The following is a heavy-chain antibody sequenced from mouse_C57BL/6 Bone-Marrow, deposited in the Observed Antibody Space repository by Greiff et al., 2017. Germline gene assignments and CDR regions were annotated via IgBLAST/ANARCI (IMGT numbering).Heavy chain of an antibody. Sequence: DVKLVESGGGLVQPGGSLSLSCAASGFTFTDYYMSWVRQPPGKALEWLGFIRNKANGYTTEYSASVKGRFTISRDNSQSILYLQMNALRAEDSATYYCARYGYDKGYAMDYWGQGTSVTVSS. CDR3: ARYGYDKGYAMDY. CDR2: IRNKANGYTT. V-gene: IGHV7-3*01. CDR1: GFTFTDYY. J-gene: IGHJ4*01. D-gene: IGHD2-2*01.